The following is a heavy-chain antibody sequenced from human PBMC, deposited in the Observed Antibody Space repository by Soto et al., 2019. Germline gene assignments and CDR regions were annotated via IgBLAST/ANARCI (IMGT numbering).Heavy chain of an antibody. Sequence: QVTLKESGPTLVKPTQTLTLTCTFSGFSLSTSGVGVGWIRQPPGKALEWLALIYLDDDKRYSPSLTSRLTITKDTSKNQVVLTMTNMDPVDTATYYCAHRTTVTTFDYWGQGTLVTVSS. V-gene: IGHV2-5*02. CDR1: GFSLSTSGVG. CDR2: IYLDDDK. J-gene: IGHJ4*02. CDR3: AHRTTVTTFDY. D-gene: IGHD4-17*01.